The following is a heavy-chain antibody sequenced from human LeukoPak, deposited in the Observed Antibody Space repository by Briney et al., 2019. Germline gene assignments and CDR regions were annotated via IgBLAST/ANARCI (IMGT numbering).Heavy chain of an antibody. D-gene: IGHD2-2*01. CDR2: MNPNSGDT. V-gene: IGHV1-2*02. CDR3: SRRRIDCSSTSCYVDY. Sequence: GASVKVSCKASGYTFTGYYIHWMRQAPGQGLEWMGWMNPNSGDTSYAQTFQGRVTMTRDTPISTAYMELSRLRSDDTAVYYCSRRRIDCSSTSCYVDYWGQGTLVTVSS. CDR1: GYTFTGYY. J-gene: IGHJ4*02.